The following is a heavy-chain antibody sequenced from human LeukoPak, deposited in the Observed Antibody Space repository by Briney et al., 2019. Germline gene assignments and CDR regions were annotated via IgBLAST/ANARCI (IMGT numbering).Heavy chain of an antibody. CDR2: IYYSGST. D-gene: IGHD6-25*01. V-gene: IGHV4-39*07. CDR1: GGSISSSSYY. J-gene: IGHJ3*02. CDR3: ASYPRLAAGAFDI. Sequence: PSQTLSLTCTVSGGSISSSSYYWGWIRQPPGKGLEWIGSIYYSGSTYYNPSLKSRVTISVDTSKNQFSLKLSSVTAADTAVYYCASYPRLAAGAFDIWGQGTMVTVSS.